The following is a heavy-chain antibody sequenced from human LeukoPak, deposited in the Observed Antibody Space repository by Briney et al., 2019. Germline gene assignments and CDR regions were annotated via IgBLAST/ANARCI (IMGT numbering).Heavy chain of an antibody. J-gene: IGHJ4*02. CDR1: GYSISGGYY. D-gene: IGHD6-19*01. V-gene: IGHV4-38-2*02. CDR3: ARNNSNGFDF. Sequence: PSETLSLTYTVSGYSISGGYYWGWIRPPPGKGLEWIGTIFQSVSTYYNPSLKSRVTTSVDTSKNQFPLKLSSVTAADTAVYYCARNNSNGFDFWSQGTLVTVSS. CDR2: IFQSVST.